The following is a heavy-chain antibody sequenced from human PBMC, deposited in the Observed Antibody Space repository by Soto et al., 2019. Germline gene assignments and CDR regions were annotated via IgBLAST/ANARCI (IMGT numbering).Heavy chain of an antibody. J-gene: IGHJ4*02. CDR3: ARDYYDRSGYYRNDY. D-gene: IGHD3-22*01. CDR2: IYNTGST. V-gene: IGHV4-4*07. Sequence: SETLSLTCTVSGASISSFYWSWIRQPAGKGLEWIGCIYNTGSTNYNPSLKSRVTMSVDTSKNQFSLQLSSVTAADTAVYYCARDYYDRSGYYRNDYWGQGTLVTSPQ. CDR1: GASISSFY.